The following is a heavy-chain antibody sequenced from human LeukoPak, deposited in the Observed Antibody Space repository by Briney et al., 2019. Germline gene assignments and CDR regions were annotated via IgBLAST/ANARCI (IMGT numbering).Heavy chain of an antibody. CDR3: ARTRGAAAGTPLYYGYGMDV. J-gene: IGHJ6*02. D-gene: IGHD6-13*01. CDR1: GGSISSYY. CDR2: IYYSGST. Sequence: SETLSLTCTVSGGSISSYYWSWIRQPPGKGLEWIGYIYYSGSTNYNPSLKSRVTISVDTSKNQFSLKLSSVTAADTAVYYCARTRGAAAGTPLYYGYGMDVWGQGTTVTVSS. V-gene: IGHV4-59*01.